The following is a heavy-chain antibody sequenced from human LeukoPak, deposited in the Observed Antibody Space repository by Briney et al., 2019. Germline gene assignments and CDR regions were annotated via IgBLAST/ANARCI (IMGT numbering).Heavy chain of an antibody. J-gene: IGHJ4*02. CDR3: ARDTFYYYDSRPFDY. D-gene: IGHD3-22*01. Sequence: SETLSLTCTVSGGSISSHYWSWIRQPPGKGLEWIGYIYYSGSTNYNPSLKSRVTISVDTSKNQFSLKLSSVTAADTAVYYCARDTFYYYDSRPFDYWGQGTLVTVSS. V-gene: IGHV4-59*11. CDR2: IYYSGST. CDR1: GGSISSHY.